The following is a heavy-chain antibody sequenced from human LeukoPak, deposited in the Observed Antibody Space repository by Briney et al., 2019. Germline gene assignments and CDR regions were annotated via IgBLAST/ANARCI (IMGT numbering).Heavy chain of an antibody. J-gene: IGHJ4*02. CDR2: INHSGTT. V-gene: IGHV4-34*01. Sequence: PGGSLRLSCAASGFTFRSYWMSWVRQAPGKGLEWIGEINHSGTTNYNPSLKSRVTMSVDTSKNQFSLKLTSVTAADTAVYYCARQNYGSAPLRYWGQGTLVTVSS. CDR3: ARQNYGSAPLRY. D-gene: IGHD3-10*01. CDR1: GFTFRSYW.